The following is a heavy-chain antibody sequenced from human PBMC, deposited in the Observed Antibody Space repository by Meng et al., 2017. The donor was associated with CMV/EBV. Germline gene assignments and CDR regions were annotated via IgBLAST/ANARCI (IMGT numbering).Heavy chain of an antibody. CDR3: ARVGRTSQTMIVVVPKGSGAFDI. CDR2: ISSSSYI. J-gene: IGHJ3*02. V-gene: IGHV3-21*01. D-gene: IGHD3-22*01. Sequence: GESLKISCAASGFTFSSYSMNWVRQAPGKGLEWVSSISSSSYIYYADSVKGRFTTSRDNAKNSLYLQMNSLRAEDTAVYYCARVGRTSQTMIVVVPKGSGAFDIWGQGTMVTVSS. CDR1: GFTFSSYS.